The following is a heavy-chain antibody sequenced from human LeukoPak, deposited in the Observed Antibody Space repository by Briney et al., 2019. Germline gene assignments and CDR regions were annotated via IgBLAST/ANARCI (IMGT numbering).Heavy chain of an antibody. Sequence: SSVKVSCKASGGPFSSYAISWVRQAPGQGLEWMGRIIPIFGTANYAQKFQGRVTITTDESTSTAYMELSSLRSEDTAVYYCARDYGDYVPFFDYWGQGTLVTVSS. J-gene: IGHJ4*02. CDR3: ARDYGDYVPFFDY. V-gene: IGHV1-69*05. CDR2: IIPIFGTA. CDR1: GGPFSSYA. D-gene: IGHD4-17*01.